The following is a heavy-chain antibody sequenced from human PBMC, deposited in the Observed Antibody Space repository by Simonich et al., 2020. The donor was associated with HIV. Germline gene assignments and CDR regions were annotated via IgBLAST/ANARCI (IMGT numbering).Heavy chain of an antibody. J-gene: IGHJ3*02. CDR1: SGSFSGYY. CDR3: ARVGIRMYAFDI. Sequence: QVQLQQWGAGLLKPSETLSLTCAVYSGSFSGYYWSWIRQHPGKGLELIGYIYYSGNTYYNPSLKSRVTISVDTSKNQFSLKLSSVTAADTAVYYCARVGIRMYAFDIWGQGTMVTVSS. D-gene: IGHD1-20*01. CDR2: IYYSGNT. V-gene: IGHV4-34*01.